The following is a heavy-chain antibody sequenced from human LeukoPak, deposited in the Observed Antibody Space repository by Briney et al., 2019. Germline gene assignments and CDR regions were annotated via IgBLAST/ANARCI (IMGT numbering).Heavy chain of an antibody. CDR3: ARDRGPRSGYYGMDV. CDR2: MNPNSGNT. D-gene: IGHD6-19*01. CDR1: GYTFTSYD. J-gene: IGHJ6*02. V-gene: IGHV1-8*01. Sequence: ASVKVSCKASGYTFTSYDINWVRQATGQGLEWMGWMNPNSGNTGYAQKFQGRVTMTRDTSISTAYMELSRLRSDDTAVYYCARDRGPRSGYYGMDVWGQGTTVTVSS.